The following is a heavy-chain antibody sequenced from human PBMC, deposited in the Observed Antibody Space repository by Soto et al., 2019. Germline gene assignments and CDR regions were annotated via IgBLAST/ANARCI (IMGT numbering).Heavy chain of an antibody. D-gene: IGHD3-9*01. CDR2: ISAYNGNR. Sequence: QVQLLQSGAEWKKPGASVKVSCKASGYTFTHYGITWLRQAPGEGPEWMGWISAYNGNRDYAQNLQDRVTMTTDTSTSKAYVELRSLSSDDTAVYYCSRPQNDLLTDSYTNFFDSWGQGTLVTVSS. V-gene: IGHV1-18*01. CDR3: SRPQNDLLTDSYTNFFDS. J-gene: IGHJ5*01. CDR1: GYTFTHYG.